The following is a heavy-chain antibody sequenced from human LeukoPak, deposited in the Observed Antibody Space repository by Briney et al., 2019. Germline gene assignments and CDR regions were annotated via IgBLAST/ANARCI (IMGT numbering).Heavy chain of an antibody. Sequence: SETLSLTCTGFGGSISSHYWSWIRQPPGKGLEWIGYIHYSGSPNYNPSVKSRVTIPVDPPKNQFSLTLSSVTAAGTAVYYWARSSTSNDFGCGYYTPETLYYWGQGTLVTVSS. CDR1: GGSISSHY. V-gene: IGHV4-59*11. CDR3: ARSSTSNDFGCGYYTPETLYY. D-gene: IGHD3-3*01. J-gene: IGHJ4*02. CDR2: IHYSGSP.